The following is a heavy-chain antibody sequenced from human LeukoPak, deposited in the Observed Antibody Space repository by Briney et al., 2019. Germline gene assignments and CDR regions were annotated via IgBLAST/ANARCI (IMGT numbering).Heavy chain of an antibody. D-gene: IGHD2-8*01. CDR1: GFTVSSNY. CDR3: ARDRLRMYGMDV. CDR2: IYSGGAT. Sequence: PGGSLRLSCAASGFTVSSNYMSWVRQAPGKGLEWVSAIYSGGATYYADSVKGRFTISRDNSKNTLYLQMNSLRAEDTAVYYCARDRLRMYGMDVWGQGTTVTVSS. J-gene: IGHJ6*02. V-gene: IGHV3-53*01.